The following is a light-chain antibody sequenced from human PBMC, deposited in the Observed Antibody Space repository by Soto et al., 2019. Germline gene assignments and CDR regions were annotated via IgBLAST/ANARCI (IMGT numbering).Light chain of an antibody. CDR3: SSYAGNNIVI. CDR1: SSDVGACNY. Sequence: QSVLTQPPSASGSPGQSVTISCTGTSSDVGACNYVSWYQQHPGKAPKLMIYGVSYRPSGVPDRFSGSKSGTTASLTVSGLQAEDEADYYCSSYAGNNIVIFGGGTKLTVL. CDR2: GVS. J-gene: IGLJ2*01. V-gene: IGLV2-8*01.